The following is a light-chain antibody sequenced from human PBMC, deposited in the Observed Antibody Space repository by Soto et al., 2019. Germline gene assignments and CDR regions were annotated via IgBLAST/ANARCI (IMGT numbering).Light chain of an antibody. V-gene: IGKV3-20*01. CDR2: GAS. J-gene: IGKJ1*01. CDR1: QSVPHSY. CDR3: QRYGASTT. Sequence: EIVLTQSPGTLYLSPGERATLSCRASQSVPHSYLAWYRQKPGQAPMLLIYGASIRATGIPVRFSGSGSGTDFTLTITRLEPEDFAVYYCQRYGASTTVGQGTKVEIK.